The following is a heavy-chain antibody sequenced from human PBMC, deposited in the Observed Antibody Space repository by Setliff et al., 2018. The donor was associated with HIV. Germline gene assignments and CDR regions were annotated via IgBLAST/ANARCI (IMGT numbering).Heavy chain of an antibody. CDR3: ARGYSSSWYDS. J-gene: IGHJ5*01. V-gene: IGHV4-4*08. CDR2: IYTSGST. Sequence: SETLSLTCTVSGGSISNYYWSWIRQPPGKGLEWIGYIYTSGSTNYNPSLKNRVTISVDTSKNHFSLRLSSVTAADTAVYYCARGYSSSWYDSWGQGTLVTVSS. CDR1: GGSISNYY. D-gene: IGHD6-13*01.